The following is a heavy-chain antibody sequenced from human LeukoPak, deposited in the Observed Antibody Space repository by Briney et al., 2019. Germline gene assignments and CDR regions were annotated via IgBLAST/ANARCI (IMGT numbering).Heavy chain of an antibody. CDR2: IKQDGSEK. CDR3: ARDGAAPGLYFDS. V-gene: IGHV3-7*01. J-gene: IGHJ4*02. CDR1: GFAFSNYW. D-gene: IGHD6-13*01. Sequence: GGSLRLSCAASGFAFSNYWMNWVRQAPGKGLEWVASIKQDGSEKYYVDSVKGRLTISRDNAKNSLYLQMNSLRAEDTAVYYCARDGAAPGLYFDSWGQGTLVTVSS.